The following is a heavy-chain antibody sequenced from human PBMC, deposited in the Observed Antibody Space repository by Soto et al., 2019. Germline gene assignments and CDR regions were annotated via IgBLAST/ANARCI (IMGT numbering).Heavy chain of an antibody. D-gene: IGHD2-8*01. J-gene: IGHJ4*02. CDR2: IIPTXGLA. V-gene: IGHV1-69*02. CDR1: GATFSSYT. Sequence: SVKVSCKASGATFSSYTISWVRQAPGQGLERTRXIIPTXGLAHYQQKFXXRVTITAXXYTTTAYMELSSLRSEHTAVYYCARVINGHFNYCGQGTLVTASS. CDR3: ARVINGHFNY.